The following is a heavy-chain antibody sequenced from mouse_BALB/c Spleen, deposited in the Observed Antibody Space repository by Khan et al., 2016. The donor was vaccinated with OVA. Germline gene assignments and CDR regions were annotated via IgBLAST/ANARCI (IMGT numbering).Heavy chain of an antibody. V-gene: IGHV1-4*01. Sequence: QVQLQQSGAELAGPGASVKMSCKASGYTFTSYSMHWIKQRPGQGLEWIGNINPNNAYTNYNQRFKDKATLTADKSSNTAYMQLSSLTSEDSAVYVCARDFHYYGSRGALDYWGQGTSVTVTS. CDR2: INPNNAYT. CDR3: ARDFHYYGSRGALDY. D-gene: IGHD1-1*01. CDR1: GYTFTSYS. J-gene: IGHJ4*01.